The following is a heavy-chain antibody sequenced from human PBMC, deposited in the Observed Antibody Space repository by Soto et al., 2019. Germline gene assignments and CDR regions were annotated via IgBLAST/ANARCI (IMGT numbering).Heavy chain of an antibody. CDR2: IYYSGST. CDR1: GGSMSSYY. V-gene: IGHV4-59*01. D-gene: IGHD2-21*01. Sequence: SETLSLTCTVSGGSMSSYYWSWIRQPPGKGLERIGYIYYSGSTNYNPSLKSRVTMSVDTPKNQFSLKLSSVTAADTAVYYCARWRYLSGLRSYDAIDVWGQGTMVTVSS. CDR3: ARWRYLSGLRSYDAIDV. J-gene: IGHJ6*02.